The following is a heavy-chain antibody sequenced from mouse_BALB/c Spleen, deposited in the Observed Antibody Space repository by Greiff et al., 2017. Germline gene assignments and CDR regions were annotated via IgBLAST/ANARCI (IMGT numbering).Heavy chain of an antibody. Sequence: EVQLHQSGAELVKPGASVKLSCTASGFNIKDTYMHWVKQRPEQGLEWIGRIDPANGNTKYDPKFQGKATITADTSSNTAYLQLSSLTSEDTAVYYCARGGVYYGNYVGGDFDYWGQGTTLTVSS. D-gene: IGHD2-1*01. J-gene: IGHJ2*01. CDR2: IDPANGNT. CDR1: GFNIKDTY. V-gene: IGHV14-3*02. CDR3: ARGGVYYGNYVGGDFDY.